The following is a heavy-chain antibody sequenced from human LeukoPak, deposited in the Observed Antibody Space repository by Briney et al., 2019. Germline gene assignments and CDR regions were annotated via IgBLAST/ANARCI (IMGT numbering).Heavy chain of an antibody. CDR1: GASFRNYY. V-gene: IGHV4-34*01. CDR2: IDHSGTT. CDR3: ARSGTYQYSSTSDY. J-gene: IGHJ4*02. D-gene: IGHD6-13*01. Sequence: SETLSLTCAVYGASFRNYYWSWIRQTPGKGLEWIGEIDHSGTTNYNPSLKGRVTISLDTSKNQFSLKVTSVTAADTAVYYCARSGTYQYSSTSDYWGQGTLVTVSS.